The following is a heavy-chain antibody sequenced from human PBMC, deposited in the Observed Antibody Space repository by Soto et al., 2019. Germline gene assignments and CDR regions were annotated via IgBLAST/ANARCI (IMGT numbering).Heavy chain of an antibody. CDR2: IYYSGST. CDR1: GGSISSGGYY. CDR3: ASKPPDLYGMDV. Sequence: TLSRTCTISGGSISSGGYYWSWIRQHPGKGLEWIGYIYYSGSTYYNPSLKSRVTISVDTSKNQFSLKLSSVTAADTAVYYCASKPPDLYGMDVWGQGTTVTVSS. V-gene: IGHV4-31*02. J-gene: IGHJ6*02.